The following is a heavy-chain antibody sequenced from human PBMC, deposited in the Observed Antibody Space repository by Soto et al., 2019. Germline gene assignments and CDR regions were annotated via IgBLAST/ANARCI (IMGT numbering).Heavy chain of an antibody. J-gene: IGHJ6*02. CDR1: GYTFTSYG. V-gene: IGHV1-18*01. Sequence: QVQLVQSGAEVKKPGASVKVSCKASGYTFTSYGITWVRQAPGQGLEWMGWISGYNGITNYAQKLQGRVTMTTDTSTSTAYMELRSLRSDDTAVYYCARDPTIFGVVQNYGMDFWGQGTTLTVSS. CDR3: ARDPTIFGVVQNYGMDF. CDR2: ISGYNGIT. D-gene: IGHD3-3*01.